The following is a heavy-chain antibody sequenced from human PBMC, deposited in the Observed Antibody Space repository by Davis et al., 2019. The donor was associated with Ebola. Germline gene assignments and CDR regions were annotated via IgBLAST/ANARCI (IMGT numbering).Heavy chain of an antibody. CDR3: ARERATSSYGMDV. J-gene: IGHJ6*02. D-gene: IGHD5-12*01. V-gene: IGHV3-23*01. Sequence: GESLKISCAASGFTFSSYAMSWVRQAPGKGLEWVSAISGSGGSTYYADSVKGRFTISRDNAKNSLYLQMNSLRAEDTAVYYCARERATSSYGMDVWGQGTTVTVSS. CDR2: ISGSGGST. CDR1: GFTFSSYA.